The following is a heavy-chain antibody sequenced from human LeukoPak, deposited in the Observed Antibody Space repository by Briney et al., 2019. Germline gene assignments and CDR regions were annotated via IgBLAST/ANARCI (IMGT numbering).Heavy chain of an antibody. CDR1: GYTFTGYY. V-gene: IGHV1-2*02. Sequence: ASVKVSCKASGYTFTGYYMHWVRQAPGQGLEWMGWINPNSGGTNYAQKFQGRVTMTRDTSISTAYMELSRLRSDDTAVYYCARGGVGYCSGGSCCYFDYWGQGTPVTVSS. D-gene: IGHD2-15*01. CDR2: INPNSGGT. CDR3: ARGGVGYCSGGSCCYFDY. J-gene: IGHJ4*02.